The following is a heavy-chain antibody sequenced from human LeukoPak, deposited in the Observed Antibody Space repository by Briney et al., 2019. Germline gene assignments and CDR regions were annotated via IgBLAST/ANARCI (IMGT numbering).Heavy chain of an antibody. D-gene: IGHD3-22*01. CDR2: ISNNGRNK. Sequence: GGXLXLSCAAAGFTFSTYAIHWVRQAPGKGREWVAFISNNGRNKDYADSVKGRFTISRDNSKNTLYLQVNSLRPDDTAVYYCTRDLTGHYSIDYWGQGTLVTVSS. V-gene: IGHV3-30*04. J-gene: IGHJ4*02. CDR1: GFTFSTYA. CDR3: TRDLTGHYSIDY.